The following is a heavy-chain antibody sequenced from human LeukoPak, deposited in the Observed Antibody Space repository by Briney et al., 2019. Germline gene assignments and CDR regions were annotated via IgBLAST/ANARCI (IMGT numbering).Heavy chain of an antibody. J-gene: IGHJ4*02. Sequence: GGSLRLSCAASGFTFSSYWMNWVRQAPGKGLVGVSRIASDGSSTTYADSVKGRFTISRDNAKNTLYLQMNSLRAEDTAVYYCARDRYSGSYSDYWGQGTLVTVSS. CDR3: ARDRYSGSYSDY. D-gene: IGHD1-26*01. CDR1: GFTFSSYW. V-gene: IGHV3-74*01. CDR2: IASDGSST.